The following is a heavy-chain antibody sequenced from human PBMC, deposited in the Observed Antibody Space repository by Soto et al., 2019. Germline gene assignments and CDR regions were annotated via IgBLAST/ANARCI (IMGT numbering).Heavy chain of an antibody. CDR2: ISGSGDIT. CDR1: GFTFSTYA. J-gene: IGHJ3*02. Sequence: EVQLLESGGGLVQPGGSLRLSCAASGFTFSTYAMSWVRQAPGKGLEWVSAISGSGDITYSADSVRGRFTISRDNFKNTLYLQMNSLRIEDTAVYYCAHPRGYGVFDAYDIWGQGTMVTVSS. CDR3: AHPRGYGVFDAYDI. V-gene: IGHV3-23*01. D-gene: IGHD4-17*01.